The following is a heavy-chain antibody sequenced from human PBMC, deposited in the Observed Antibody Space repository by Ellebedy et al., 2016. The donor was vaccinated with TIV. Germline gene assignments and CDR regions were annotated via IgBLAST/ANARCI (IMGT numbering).Heavy chain of an antibody. CDR1: GGSTSSGGYY. D-gene: IGHD3-16*01. CDR3: AREFGQ. CDR2: TYTSGST. J-gene: IGHJ4*02. Sequence: SETLSLXCTVSGGSTSSGGYYWSWIRQPAGKGLEWIGRTYTSGSTDYNPSLKSRVTMSLDTSNNQFSLHLTSVTAADTAIYYCAREFGQWGQGTLVTVSS. V-gene: IGHV4-61*02.